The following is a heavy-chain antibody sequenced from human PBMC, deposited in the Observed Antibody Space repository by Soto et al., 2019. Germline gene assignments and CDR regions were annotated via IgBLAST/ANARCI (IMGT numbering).Heavy chain of an antibody. CDR1: GFTFSSYS. Sequence: EVQLVESGGGLVKPGGSLRLSCAASGFTFSSYSMNWVRQAPGKGLEWVSSISSSSGYIYYADSVKGRFTISRDNAKNSLYLQMNSLRAEDTAVYYCARDLGGDYGDYIYYFDYWGQGTLVTVSS. J-gene: IGHJ4*02. D-gene: IGHD4-17*01. CDR3: ARDLGGDYGDYIYYFDY. V-gene: IGHV3-21*01. CDR2: ISSSSGYI.